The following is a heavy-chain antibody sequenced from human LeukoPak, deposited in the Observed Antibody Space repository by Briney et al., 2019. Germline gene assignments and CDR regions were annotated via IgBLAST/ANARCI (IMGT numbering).Heavy chain of an antibody. V-gene: IGHV1-18*01. Sequence: ASVNLSCTASGYSGTTCGITWVRQAPGQPLEWMGWSIASNGNTNYAHKLPCRVTRATVTFTSTAYMELRSLRSDDTAIYYCAGGIDSGSPPLGTFEIWGQGTMVTVSS. D-gene: IGHD1-26*01. J-gene: IGHJ3*02. CDR1: GYSGTTCG. CDR3: AGGIDSGSPPLGTFEI. CDR2: SIASNGNT.